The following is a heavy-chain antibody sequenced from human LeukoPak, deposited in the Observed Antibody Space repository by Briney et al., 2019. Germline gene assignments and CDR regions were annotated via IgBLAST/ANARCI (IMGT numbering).Heavy chain of an antibody. CDR1: GFTFDDFH. J-gene: IGHJ4*02. D-gene: IGHD3-22*01. V-gene: IGHV3-7*01. CDR3: ARQGYYDRSGYYS. CDR2: IDAAGKDR. Sequence: GGSLTLSCKASGFTFDDFHMSWLRQPPGKGLECVANIDAAGKDRYYADSVKGRFTISRDNINNSLYLDMTSLRAEDTAVYYCARQGYYDRSGYYSWGQGTLVTVSS.